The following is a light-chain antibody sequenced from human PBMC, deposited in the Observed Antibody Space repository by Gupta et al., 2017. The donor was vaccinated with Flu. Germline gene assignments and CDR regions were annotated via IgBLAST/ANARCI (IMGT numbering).Light chain of an antibody. CDR1: KLGDKY. J-gene: IGLJ2*01. CDR2: QDS. Sequence: SYELTQPPSVSVSPGQPASITCSGDKLGDKYACWYQQKPGQSPVLVIYQDSKRPSGIPERFSGSNSGNTATLTISGTQAMDEADYYCQAWERVFGGGTKLTVL. CDR3: QAWERV. V-gene: IGLV3-1*01.